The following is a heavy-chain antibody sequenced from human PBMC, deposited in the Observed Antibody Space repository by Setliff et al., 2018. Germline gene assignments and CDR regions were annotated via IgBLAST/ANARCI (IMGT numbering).Heavy chain of an antibody. Sequence: HPGGSLRLSCAASGFTFGDFAMTWVRQAPGKGLEWVSGIGGRGISTYYADSVKGRFIISRDNSKNTLYLQMNSLRAEDTAVYHCAKVYTSGWFPYDAFDMWGQGTMVTVSS. V-gene: IGHV3-23*01. J-gene: IGHJ3*02. D-gene: IGHD6-19*01. CDR1: GFTFGDFA. CDR2: IGGRGIST. CDR3: AKVYTSGWFPYDAFDM.